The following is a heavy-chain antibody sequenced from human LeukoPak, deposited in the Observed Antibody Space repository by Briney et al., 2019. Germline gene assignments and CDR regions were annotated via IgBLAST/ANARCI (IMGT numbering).Heavy chain of an antibody. V-gene: IGHV3-23*01. CDR2: ISGSGRST. D-gene: IGHD4-23*01. J-gene: IGHJ3*02. CDR3: AKVYGGNSYAFDI. Sequence: GGSLRLSCAASGFTFSSYAMSWVRQAPGKGLEWISAISGSGRSTYYADSVKGRLTISRDNSKNTLYLQMNSLRAEDTAVYYCAKVYGGNSYAFDIWGQGTMVTVSS. CDR1: GFTFSSYA.